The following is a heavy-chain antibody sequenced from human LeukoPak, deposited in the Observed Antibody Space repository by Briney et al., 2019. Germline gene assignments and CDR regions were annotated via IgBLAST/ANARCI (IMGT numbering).Heavy chain of an antibody. J-gene: IGHJ3*02. CDR2: SYYSGST. CDR1: GGSISSSSYY. V-gene: IGHV4-39*01. CDR3: ARRRLVLDAFDI. D-gene: IGHD1-1*01. Sequence: PSETLSLTCTVSGGSISSSSYYWGWIRQPPGKGLEWIGSSYYSGSTYYNPSLKSRVTISVDTSKNQFSLKLSSVTAADTAVYYCARRRLVLDAFDIWGQGTMVTVSS.